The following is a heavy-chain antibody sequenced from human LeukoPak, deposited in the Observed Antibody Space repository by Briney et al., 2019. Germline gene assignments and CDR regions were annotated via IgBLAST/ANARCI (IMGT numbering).Heavy chain of an antibody. D-gene: IGHD6-13*01. CDR2: IIPILGIA. Sequence: GASVKVSCKASGGTFSSYAISWVRQAPGQGLEWMGRIIPILGIANYAQKFQGRVTITAGKSTSTAYMELSSLRSEDTAVYYCARENRAAAGPSDYWGQGTLVTVSS. J-gene: IGHJ4*02. V-gene: IGHV1-69*04. CDR1: GGTFSSYA. CDR3: ARENRAAAGPSDY.